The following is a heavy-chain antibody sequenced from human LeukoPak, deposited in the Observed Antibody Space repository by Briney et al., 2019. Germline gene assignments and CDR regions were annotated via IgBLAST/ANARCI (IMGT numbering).Heavy chain of an antibody. V-gene: IGHV3-23*01. D-gene: IGHD2-2*01. CDR1: GFTFSSYA. CDR3: AKSGDIVVVPAARNWFDP. CDR2: ISGSGGST. J-gene: IGHJ5*02. Sequence: GGSVRLSCAASGFTFSSYAMSWVRQAPGKGLEWVSAISGSGGSTYYADSVKGRFTISRDNSKNTLYLQMNSLRAEDTAVYYCAKSGDIVVVPAARNWFDPWGQGTLVTVSS.